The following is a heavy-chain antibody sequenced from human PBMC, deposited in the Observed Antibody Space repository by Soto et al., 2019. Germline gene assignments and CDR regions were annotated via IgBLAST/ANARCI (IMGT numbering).Heavy chain of an antibody. Sequence: QVQLVQSGAEVKKPRASVKVSCKASGYTFTSYDINWVRQATGQGLEWMGWMNPNSGNTGYAQKFQGRVTMTRNTSISTAYTELCSLRSEDTAVYYCARRIDFWSGTLFDPWGQGTLVTVSS. CDR1: GYTFTSYD. CDR2: MNPNSGNT. J-gene: IGHJ5*02. CDR3: ARRIDFWSGTLFDP. V-gene: IGHV1-8*01. D-gene: IGHD3-3*01.